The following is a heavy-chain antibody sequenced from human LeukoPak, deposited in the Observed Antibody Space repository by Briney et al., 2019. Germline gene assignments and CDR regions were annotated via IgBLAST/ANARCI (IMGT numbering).Heavy chain of an antibody. CDR3: ATLRYFDWSDY. CDR1: GFTFSRYW. CDR2: INSGGSST. J-gene: IGHJ4*02. Sequence: SGGSLRLSCAASGFTFSRYWMHWVRQAPGKGLVWVSLINSGGSSTSYADSVKGRITISRDNAKNTLYLQMNSLRAEDTAVYYCATLRYFDWSDYWGQGTLVTVSS. V-gene: IGHV3-74*01. D-gene: IGHD3-9*01.